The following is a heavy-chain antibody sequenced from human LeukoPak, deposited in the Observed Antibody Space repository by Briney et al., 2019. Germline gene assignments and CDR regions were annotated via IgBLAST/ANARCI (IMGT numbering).Heavy chain of an antibody. Sequence: GGSLRLSCAASGFTFDDYAMHWVRQAPGKGLEWVSGISWNSGSIGYADSEKGRFTISRDNAKNSLYLQMNSLRAEDTALYYCAKDMYSSSWYSFDYWGQGTLVTASS. D-gene: IGHD6-13*01. J-gene: IGHJ4*02. CDR1: GFTFDDYA. CDR3: AKDMYSSSWYSFDY. V-gene: IGHV3-9*01. CDR2: ISWNSGSI.